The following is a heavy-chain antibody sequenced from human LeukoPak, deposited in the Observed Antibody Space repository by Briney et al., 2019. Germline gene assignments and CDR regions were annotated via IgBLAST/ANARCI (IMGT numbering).Heavy chain of an antibody. CDR1: GYTFTSYG. Sequence: ASVKVSCNASGYTFTSYGISWVRQAPGQGLEWMGWISAYNGNTNYAQKLQGRVTMTTDTSTSTAYMELRSLRSDDTAVYYCARDPGYSYLNWFDPWGQGTLVTVSS. J-gene: IGHJ5*02. V-gene: IGHV1-18*01. CDR2: ISAYNGNT. CDR3: ARDPGYSYLNWFDP. D-gene: IGHD5-18*01.